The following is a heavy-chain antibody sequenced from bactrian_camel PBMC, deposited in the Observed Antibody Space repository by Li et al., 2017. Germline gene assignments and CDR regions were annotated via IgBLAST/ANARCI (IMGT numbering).Heavy chain of an antibody. V-gene: IGHV3S1*01. CDR3: AADVGSMSGNCQPNY. CDR1: GLPYSRYC. J-gene: IGHJ4*01. CDR2: IYTGAGSS. D-gene: IGHD6*01. Sequence: HVQLVVSGGASVQAGGSLNLSCTASGLPYSRYCMGWFRQVPGKEREAVAAIYTGAGSSYYADSVKGRFTITKDNAKNTWYLQMNSLTLEDTAVYYCAADVGSMSGNCQPNYWGQGTQVTVS.